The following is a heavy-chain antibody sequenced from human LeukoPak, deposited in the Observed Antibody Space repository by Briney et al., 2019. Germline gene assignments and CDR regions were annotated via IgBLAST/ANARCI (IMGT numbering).Heavy chain of an antibody. CDR2: INPNSGGT. V-gene: IGHV1-2*02. CDR1: GYTFTGYY. J-gene: IGHJ5*02. Sequence: ASVKVSCKASGYTFTGYYIHWVRQAPGQGLEWMGWINPNSGGTNYAQKFQGRVTMTRDTSISTAYMELSRLRSDDTAVYYCARDGSYPPMVRGAEFDPWGQGTLVTVSS. D-gene: IGHD3-10*01. CDR3: ARDGSYPPMVRGAEFDP.